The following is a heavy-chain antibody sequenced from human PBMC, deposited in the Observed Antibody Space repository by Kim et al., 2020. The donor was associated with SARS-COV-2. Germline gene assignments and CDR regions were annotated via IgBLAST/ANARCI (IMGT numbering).Heavy chain of an antibody. J-gene: IGHJ4*02. D-gene: IGHD2-2*01. V-gene: IGHV3-21*01. CDR3: ARYCSSTSCSNFDY. Sequence: AGSVKGRFTISRDNAKNSLYLQMNSLRAEDTAVYYCARYCSSTSCSNFDYWGQGTLVTVSS.